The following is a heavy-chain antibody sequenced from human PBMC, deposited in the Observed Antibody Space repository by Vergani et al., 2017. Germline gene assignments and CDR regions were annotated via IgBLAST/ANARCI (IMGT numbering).Heavy chain of an antibody. CDR2: IYPGGSYI. J-gene: IGHJ5*02. D-gene: IGHD1-26*01. Sequence: EKQLVQSGSETKKPGESLKISCQAFGYIFSNFWIGWVRQRPGRGLEWMGIIYPGGSYIRYSPSFQGQVTMSADESISTAYLQWSSLKASDTAMYFCARLRTTPGSYHDQWGQGTLITVSS. CDR1: GYIFSNFW. V-gene: IGHV5-51*01. CDR3: ARLRTTPGSYHDQ.